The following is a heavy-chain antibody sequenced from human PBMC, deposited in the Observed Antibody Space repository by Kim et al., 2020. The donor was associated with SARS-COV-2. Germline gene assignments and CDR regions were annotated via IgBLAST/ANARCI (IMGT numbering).Heavy chain of an antibody. CDR3: ARVSSDGWRSLDN. CDR1: GFTVSSNY. Sequence: GGSLRLSCAASGFTVSSNYMCWVRQAPGKGLEWVSIIYTGGSTDYADSVKGRFTISTDNSKNMLYLQMNSLRAEDTAVYYCARVSSDGWRSLDNWGQGTLITVSS. CDR2: IYTGGST. J-gene: IGHJ4*02. V-gene: IGHV3-53*01. D-gene: IGHD6-19*01.